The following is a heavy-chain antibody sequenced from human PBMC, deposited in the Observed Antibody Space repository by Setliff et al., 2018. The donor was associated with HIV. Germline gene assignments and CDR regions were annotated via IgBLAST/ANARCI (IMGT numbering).Heavy chain of an antibody. J-gene: IGHJ4*02. CDR3: ARQGQLGSE. CDR2: IYYSGST. V-gene: IGHV4-39*01. Sequence: LSLTCTVSGGSIYGSDYYWGWIRQPPGKGLESIGSIYYSGSTYYKPSLKSRVTISVDTSKNQFSLKLSSVTAADTAVYYCARQGQLGSEWGQGTLGTV. D-gene: IGHD1-1*01. CDR1: GGSIYGSDYY.